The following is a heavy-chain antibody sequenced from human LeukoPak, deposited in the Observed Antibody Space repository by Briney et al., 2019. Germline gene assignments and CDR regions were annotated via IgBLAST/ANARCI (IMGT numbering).Heavy chain of an antibody. CDR2: ISPKSGGT. CDR3: ARLFDWVATPAYYYSYYMDV. V-gene: IGHV1-2*02. Sequence: ASVKVSCKAAGYTFAGYYMHWVRQAPGQGREWMGWISPKSGGTNYAQKLQGRVTMTREPSISTAYMDLSRLTSDDTAVYYCARLFDWVATPAYYYSYYMDVWGKGPTVTVSS. D-gene: IGHD3-9*01. CDR1: GYTFAGYY. J-gene: IGHJ6*03.